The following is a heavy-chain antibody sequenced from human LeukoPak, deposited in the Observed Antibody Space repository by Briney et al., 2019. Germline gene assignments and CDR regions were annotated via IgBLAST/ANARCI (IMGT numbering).Heavy chain of an antibody. CDR2: IYTSGTT. V-gene: IGHV4-61*09. D-gene: IGHD6-6*01. CDR3: ARTSPALKQLVNDY. J-gene: IGHJ4*02. Sequence: SETLSLTCTVSGGSISSGSYYWNWIRQPAGKGPEWIGHIYTSGTTNYNPSLKSRVTMSVDTSKNQFSLKLSSVTAADTAVYYCARTSPALKQLVNDYWGQGTLVTVSS. CDR1: GGSISSGSYY.